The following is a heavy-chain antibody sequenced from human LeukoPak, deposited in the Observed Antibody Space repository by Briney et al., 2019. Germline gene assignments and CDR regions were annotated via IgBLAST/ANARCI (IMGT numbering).Heavy chain of an antibody. CDR3: ARGEQLAGGMDWFDP. J-gene: IGHJ5*02. D-gene: IGHD6-13*01. V-gene: IGHV4-30-2*01. CDR2: IYHSGRT. CDR1: GDSISTGAYY. Sequence: SETLSLTCTVSGDSISTGAYYWSWIRQPPGKGLEWIGYIYHSGRTYYNPSLKSRVTISVDRSRNQFSLKLTSVTAADTAVYYCARGEQLAGGMDWFDPWGQGTLVTVSS.